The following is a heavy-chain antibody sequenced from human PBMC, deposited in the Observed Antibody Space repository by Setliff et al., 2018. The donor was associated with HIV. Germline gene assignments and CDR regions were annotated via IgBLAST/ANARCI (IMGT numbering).Heavy chain of an antibody. J-gene: IGHJ5*02. CDR2: IYYTGST. V-gene: IGHV4-4*07. D-gene: IGHD3-22*01. CDR1: GNSFSGYH. CDR3: ARGGKVISDNWFDP. Sequence: LSLTCNYSGNSFSGYHWNWIRQPAGKGLEWLGRIYYTGSTDYNPPLKSRVTMSVDTSKKQFSLKLTSVTAADTAVYYCARGGKVISDNWFDPWGQGTLVTVSS.